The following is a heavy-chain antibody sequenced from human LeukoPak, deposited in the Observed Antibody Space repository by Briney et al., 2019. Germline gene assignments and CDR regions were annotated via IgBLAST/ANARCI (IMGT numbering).Heavy chain of an antibody. Sequence: SVKVSCDASGRTFRSYAMSWVRQAPGQGLEWMGGIIPIFGTANYAQKFQGRVTMTTDESTSTAYMELSSLRSDDTAVYYCARAGRSGSTVDYWGQGTLVTVSS. CDR2: IIPIFGTA. J-gene: IGHJ4*02. CDR1: GRTFRSYA. V-gene: IGHV1-69*05. CDR3: ARAGRSGSTVDY. D-gene: IGHD1-7*01.